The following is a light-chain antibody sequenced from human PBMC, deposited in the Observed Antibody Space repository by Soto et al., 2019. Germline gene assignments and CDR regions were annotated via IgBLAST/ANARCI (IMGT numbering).Light chain of an antibody. CDR3: AAWDDSLSALV. V-gene: IGLV1-44*01. CDR2: INY. Sequence: QSVLTQPPSASGTPGQRVTISCSGSSSNIGSAPVNWYRQLPGTAPHLLIYINYQRPSGVPDRFSGSKSGTSASLAISGLQSEDEADYYCAAWDDSLSALVFGGGTKLTVL. CDR1: SSNIGSAP. J-gene: IGLJ2*01.